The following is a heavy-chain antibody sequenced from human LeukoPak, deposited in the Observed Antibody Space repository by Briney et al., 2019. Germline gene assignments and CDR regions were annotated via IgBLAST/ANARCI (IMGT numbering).Heavy chain of an antibody. J-gene: IGHJ6*02. CDR1: GLTFSNYA. D-gene: IGHD4-17*01. CDR3: AKEAPADDYGDYYYGMDV. CDR2: ISGSGGST. Sequence: GGSLRLSCAASGLTFSNYAMSWVRQAPGKGLEWVSAISGSGGSTYYADSVKGRFTISRDNSKNTLYLQMNSLRAEDTAVYYCAKEAPADDYGDYYYGMDVWGQGTTVTVSS. V-gene: IGHV3-23*01.